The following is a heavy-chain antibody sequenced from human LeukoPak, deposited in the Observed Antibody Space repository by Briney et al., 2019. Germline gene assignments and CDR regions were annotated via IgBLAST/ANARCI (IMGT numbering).Heavy chain of an antibody. D-gene: IGHD3-10*01. V-gene: IGHV3-30*04. CDR3: AKVARDYYGSGSYLGAFDI. CDR1: GFTFSSYA. CDR2: ISYDGSNK. J-gene: IGHJ3*02. Sequence: GGSLRLSCAASGFTFSSYAMHWVRQAPGKGLEWVAVISYDGSNKYYADSVKGRFTISRDNSKNTLYLQMNSLRAEDTAVYYCAKVARDYYGSGSYLGAFDIWGQGTMVTVSS.